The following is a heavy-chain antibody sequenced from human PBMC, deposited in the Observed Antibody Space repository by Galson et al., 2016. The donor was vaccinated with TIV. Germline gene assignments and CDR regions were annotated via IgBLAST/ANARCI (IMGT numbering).Heavy chain of an antibody. J-gene: IGHJ4*02. CDR1: GFAFSDSA. CDR3: TKGRTYCSGTSCYSFDS. CDR2: ISGSGGST. V-gene: IGHV3-23*01. D-gene: IGHD2-2*01. Sequence: SLRLSCAASGFAFSDSAIHWVRQASGKGLEWVSGISGSGGSTHYADSVKGRFTITRDRSKNMVYLQMHSLRAGDTAVYYCTKGRTYCSGTSCYSFDSWGQGTL.